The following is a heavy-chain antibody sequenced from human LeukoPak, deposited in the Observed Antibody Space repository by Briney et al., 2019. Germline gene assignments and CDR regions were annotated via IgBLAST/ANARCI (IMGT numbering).Heavy chain of an antibody. Sequence: SETLSLTCAVYGGSFSGYYWSWIRQPPGKGLEWIGEINHSGSTNYNPSLKSRVTISVDTSKNQFSLKLSSVTAADTAVYYCANFDSSGYFGFDYWGQGTLVTVSS. CDR1: GGSFSGYY. CDR3: ANFDSSGYFGFDY. V-gene: IGHV4-34*09. D-gene: IGHD3-22*01. J-gene: IGHJ4*02. CDR2: INHSGST.